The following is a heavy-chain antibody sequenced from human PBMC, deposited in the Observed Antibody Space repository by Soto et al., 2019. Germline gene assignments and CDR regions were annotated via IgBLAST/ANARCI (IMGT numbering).Heavy chain of an antibody. CDR3: ARQGVALELDL. V-gene: IGHV3-73*01. CDR1: GFTFSVAA. CDR2: IRSKADSYGS. D-gene: IGHD2-21*01. J-gene: IGHJ4*02. Sequence: EVQLVESGGGLVQPGGSLKLSCAASGFTFSVAAMHWVRQASGKGLEWVGRIRSKADSYGSGYSPSVKGRFTVSRDDSNHMAYLEMNSLKTEDTAVYYCARQGVALELDLWGQGTLVTVSS.